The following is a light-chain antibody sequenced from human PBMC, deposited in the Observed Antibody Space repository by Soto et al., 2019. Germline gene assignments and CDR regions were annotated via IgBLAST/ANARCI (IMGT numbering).Light chain of an antibody. J-gene: IGKJ1*01. Sequence: EIVMTHSPATLSVSPGERFTLSCSASQSVRNNLAWYQQKPGQAPRLLIYGASSRATGIPDRFSGSGSGTEFTFTISSLQSEDFAVYYCLQYNNWVPTFGQGTKVDIK. CDR1: QSVRNN. CDR3: LQYNNWVPT. CDR2: GAS. V-gene: IGKV3D-15*01.